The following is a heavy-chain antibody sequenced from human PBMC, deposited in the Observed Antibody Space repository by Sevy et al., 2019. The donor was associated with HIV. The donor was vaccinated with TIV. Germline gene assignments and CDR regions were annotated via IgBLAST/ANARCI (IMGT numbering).Heavy chain of an antibody. D-gene: IGHD6-19*01. V-gene: IGHV3-9*01. Sequence: SLKISCAASGFNFNEYAMHWVRQAPGKGLEWVSGITWNSDSVVYAGSVKGRFTISRDKAKNSLYLQMNSLRPEDTALYHCAKDLISVAGFYAFDMWGQGTMVTVSS. CDR3: AKDLISVAGFYAFDM. J-gene: IGHJ3*02. CDR2: ITWNSDSV. CDR1: GFNFNEYA.